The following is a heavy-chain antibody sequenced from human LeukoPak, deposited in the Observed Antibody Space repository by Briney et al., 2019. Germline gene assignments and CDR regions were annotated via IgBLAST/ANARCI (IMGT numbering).Heavy chain of an antibody. D-gene: IGHD3-10*01. CDR1: GGTFSSYA. CDR3: ARDRRGYYDSGSYYPLI. J-gene: IGHJ4*02. V-gene: IGHV1-2*02. Sequence: ASVKVSCKASGGTFSSYAISWVRQAPGQGLEWMAWINPNSGGTNYAQNFQGRVTVTRDTSVSTAYMEVSRLRSDDTAVYYCARDRRGYYDSGSYYPLIWGQGTPVTVSS. CDR2: INPNSGGT.